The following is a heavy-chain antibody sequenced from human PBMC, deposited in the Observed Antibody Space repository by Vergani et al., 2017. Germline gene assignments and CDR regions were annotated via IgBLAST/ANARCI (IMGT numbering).Heavy chain of an antibody. Sequence: EVQLLESGGGLVQPGGSLRLSCAASGFTFRSYAMSWVRQAPGKGLEWVSGISGSGDSTYYTKSVKGRFTISRDNSKNMLYLEMSSLRAEDTAVYYCAKDGNFWSSFFDYWGQGILVTVSS. J-gene: IGHJ4*02. D-gene: IGHD3-3*01. CDR2: ISGSGDST. V-gene: IGHV3-23*01. CDR1: GFTFRSYA. CDR3: AKDGNFWSSFFDY.